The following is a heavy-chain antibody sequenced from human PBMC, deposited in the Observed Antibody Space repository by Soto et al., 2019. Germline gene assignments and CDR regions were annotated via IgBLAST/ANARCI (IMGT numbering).Heavy chain of an antibody. CDR2: IYYSGST. CDR1: GGSISSYY. V-gene: IGHV4-59*01. CDR3: ARGTYDFCSGYDIVGYYYYGMDV. D-gene: IGHD3-3*01. Sequence: SETLSLTCTVSGGSISSYYWSWIRQPPGKGLEWIGYIYYSGSTNYNPSLKSRVTISVDTSKNQFSLKLSSVTAADTAVYYCARGTYDFCSGYDIVGYYYYGMDVWGQGITVTVSS. J-gene: IGHJ6*02.